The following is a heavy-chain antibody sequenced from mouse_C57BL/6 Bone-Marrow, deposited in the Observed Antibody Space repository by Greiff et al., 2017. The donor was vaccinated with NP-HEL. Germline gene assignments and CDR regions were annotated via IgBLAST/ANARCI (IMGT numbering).Heavy chain of an antibody. CDR2: ISSGGGNT. Sequence: EVMLVESGGGLVKPGGSLKLSCAASGFTFSSYTMSWVRQTPEKRLEWVATISSGGGNTYYPDSVKGRFTISRDNAKNNLYLQMSSLRSEDTALYYCARSDYDGFDYWGQGTTLTVSS. CDR3: ARSDYDGFDY. V-gene: IGHV5-9*03. CDR1: GFTFSSYT. D-gene: IGHD2-4*01. J-gene: IGHJ2*01.